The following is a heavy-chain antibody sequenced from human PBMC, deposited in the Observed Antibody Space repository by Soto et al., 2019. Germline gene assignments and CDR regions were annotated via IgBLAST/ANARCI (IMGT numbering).Heavy chain of an antibody. J-gene: IGHJ6*02. Sequence: SETLSLTCTVSGGSISSSSYYWGWIRQPPGKGLEWIGSIYYSGSTNYNPSLKSRVTISVDTSKNQFSLKLSSVTAADTAVYYCARDGRYYDFWSGLAIVRGMDVWGQGTTVTVSS. D-gene: IGHD3-3*01. CDR3: ARDGRYYDFWSGLAIVRGMDV. CDR1: GGSISSSSYY. V-gene: IGHV4-39*07. CDR2: IYYSGST.